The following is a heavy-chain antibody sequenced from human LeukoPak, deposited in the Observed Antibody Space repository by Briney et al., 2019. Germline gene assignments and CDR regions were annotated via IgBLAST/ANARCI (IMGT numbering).Heavy chain of an antibody. CDR2: ISSSSSYI. J-gene: IGHJ6*02. CDR1: GFTFSSYS. CDR3: ARDGTILTGSLYYYYYGMDV. D-gene: IGHD3-9*01. V-gene: IGHV3-21*01. Sequence: KPGGSLRLSCAASGFTFSSYSMNWVRQAPGKGLEGVSSISSSSSYIYYADSVKGRFTISRDNAKNSLYLQMNSLRAEDTAVYYCARDGTILTGSLYYYYYGMDVWGQGTTVTVSS.